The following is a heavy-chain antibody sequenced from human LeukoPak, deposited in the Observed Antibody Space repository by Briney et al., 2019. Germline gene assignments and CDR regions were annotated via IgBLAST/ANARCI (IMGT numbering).Heavy chain of an antibody. V-gene: IGHV4-4*07. Sequence: PSETLSLTCTVSGGSISRYYWSWTRQPAGKGLEWIGRIYTSGSTNYNPSLKSRVTMSVDTSKNQFSLKLSSVTAADTAVYYCARDLESCSSTSCYHWFDPWGQGTLVTVSS. D-gene: IGHD2-2*01. CDR2: IYTSGST. J-gene: IGHJ5*02. CDR1: GGSISRYY. CDR3: ARDLESCSSTSCYHWFDP.